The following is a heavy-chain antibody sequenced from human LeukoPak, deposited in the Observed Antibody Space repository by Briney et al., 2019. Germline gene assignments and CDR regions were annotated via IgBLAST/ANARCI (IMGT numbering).Heavy chain of an antibody. D-gene: IGHD6-19*01. CDR1: GGSFCGYY. CDR2: INHSGST. V-gene: IGHV4-34*01. CDR3: ARGRGAVAGTAYFQH. Sequence: SETLSLTCAVYGGSFCGYYWSWIRQPPGKGLEWIGEINHSGSTNYNPSLKSRVTISVDTSKNQFSLKLSSVTAADTAVYYCARGRGAVAGTAYFQHWGQGTLVTVSS. J-gene: IGHJ1*01.